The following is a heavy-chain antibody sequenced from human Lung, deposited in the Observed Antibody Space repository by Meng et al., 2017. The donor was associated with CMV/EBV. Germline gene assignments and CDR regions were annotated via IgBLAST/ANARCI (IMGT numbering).Heavy chain of an antibody. CDR1: GDGFSSYS. Sequence: SVXVSXKISGDGFSSYSVTWVRLAPGQGLEWMGVIIPIIGVTNYAQKFQGRVAITADKSRNTAYMELSSLRSDDTAFYYCARGPGGSGSYYIDWGQGTMVTVSS. D-gene: IGHD3-10*01. J-gene: IGHJ4*02. CDR2: IIPIIGVT. CDR3: ARGPGGSGSYYID. V-gene: IGHV1-69*10.